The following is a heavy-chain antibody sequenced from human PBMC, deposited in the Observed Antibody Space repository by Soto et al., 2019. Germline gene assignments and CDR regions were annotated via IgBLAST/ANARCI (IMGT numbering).Heavy chain of an antibody. CDR3: AREGGIVGGPAADQNAFDT. Sequence: VASVKVSCKASGGTFSSYAISWVRQAPGQGLEWMGGIIPIFGTANYAQKLQGRVTITADKSTSAAYMGLSSVSSEDTAVYYCAREGGIVGGPAADQNAFDTWGQATLVTVSS. CDR2: IIPIFGTA. D-gene: IGHD2-2*01. J-gene: IGHJ3*02. V-gene: IGHV1-69*06. CDR1: GGTFSSYA.